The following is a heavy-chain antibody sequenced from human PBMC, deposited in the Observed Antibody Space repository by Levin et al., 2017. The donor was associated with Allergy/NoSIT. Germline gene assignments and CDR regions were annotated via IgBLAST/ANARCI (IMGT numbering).Heavy chain of an antibody. CDR3: ARGVKVGAKLVPKRGDDYGMDV. CDR1: GYTFTSYD. Sequence: GESLKISCKASGYTFTSYDINWVRQATGQGLEWMGWMNPNSGNTGYAQKFQGRVTMTRNTSISTAYMELSSLRSEDTAVYYCARGVKVGAKLVPKRGDDYGMDVWGQGTTVTVSS. J-gene: IGHJ6*02. D-gene: IGHD1-26*01. V-gene: IGHV1-8*01. CDR2: MNPNSGNT.